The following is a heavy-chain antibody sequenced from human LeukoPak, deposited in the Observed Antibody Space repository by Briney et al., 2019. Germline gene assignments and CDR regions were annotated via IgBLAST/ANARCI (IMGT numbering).Heavy chain of an antibody. CDR1: GYTFTSYG. D-gene: IGHD3-3*01. CDR2: ISAYNGNT. Sequence: ASVKVSCKASGYTFTSYGISWVRQAPGQGLEWMGWISAYNGNTNYAQKPQGRVTMTTDTSTSTAYMELRSLRSDDTAVYYCARDLGYYSSYYYMDVWGKGTTVTVSS. CDR3: ARDLGYYSSYYYMDV. V-gene: IGHV1-18*01. J-gene: IGHJ6*03.